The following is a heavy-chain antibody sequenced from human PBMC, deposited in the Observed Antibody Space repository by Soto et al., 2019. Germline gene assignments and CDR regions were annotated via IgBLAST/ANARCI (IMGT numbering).Heavy chain of an antibody. J-gene: IGHJ5*02. CDR2: IKPDNGNT. CDR3: ATSYDSGFDP. V-gene: IGHV1-18*04. D-gene: IGHD5-12*01. Sequence: QLQLVQSGGEVKKPGASVRVSCEAYGYPFSKYGISWIRQAPGQGLEWMGWIKPDNGNTDYAQKFQGRVTMTTDTASHAHYMEPRTLRSDDTAVYYCATSYDSGFDPWGQGTLVSVSS. CDR1: GYPFSKYG.